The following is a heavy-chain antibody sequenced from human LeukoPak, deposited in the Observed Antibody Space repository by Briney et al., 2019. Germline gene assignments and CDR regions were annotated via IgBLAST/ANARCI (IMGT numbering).Heavy chain of an antibody. J-gene: IGHJ4*02. CDR2: IKQDGSEK. CDR1: GFTFSSYW. V-gene: IGHV3-7*05. CDR3: TGGSGWYSPDY. Sequence: GGSLRLSCEASGFTFSSYWMSWVRQAPGKGLEWVANIKQDGSEKYYVDSVKGRFTISRDNAKNSLYLQMNSLRAEDTAVYYCTGGSGWYSPDYWGQGTLVTVSS. D-gene: IGHD6-19*01.